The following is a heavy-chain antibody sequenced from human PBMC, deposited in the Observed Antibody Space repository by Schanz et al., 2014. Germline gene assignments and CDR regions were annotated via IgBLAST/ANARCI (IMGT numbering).Heavy chain of an antibody. J-gene: IGHJ4*02. CDR1: GDSISSAY. CDR2: ISYSGST. CDR3: ARDRLAAQEIDS. V-gene: IGHV4-31*03. D-gene: IGHD6-6*01. Sequence: QVQLQESGPGLVEPSQTLSLTCTVSGDSISSAYWDWIRLLPGKGLEWIGYISYSGSTSFNPSLKSRRTKAVDTSKNQFALRLSSVTAADTAVYCCARDRLAAQEIDSWGQGTLVTVSS.